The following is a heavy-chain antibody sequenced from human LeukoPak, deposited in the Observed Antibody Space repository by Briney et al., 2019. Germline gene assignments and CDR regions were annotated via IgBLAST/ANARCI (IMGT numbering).Heavy chain of an antibody. J-gene: IGHJ4*02. CDR2: ISISGGST. V-gene: IGHV3-23*01. CDR3: AKDVVGATPIFYFDY. CDR1: GFTFSSYA. Sequence: GGSLRLSCAASGFTFSSYAMSWVRQAPGKGLEWVSTISISGGSTYYADSVKGRFTISRDNSKNTLYLQMNSLRAEDTAVYYCAKDVVGATPIFYFDYWGQGTLVTVSS. D-gene: IGHD1-26*01.